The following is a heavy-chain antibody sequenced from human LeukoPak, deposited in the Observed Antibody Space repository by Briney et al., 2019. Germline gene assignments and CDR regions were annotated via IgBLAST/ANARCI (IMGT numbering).Heavy chain of an antibody. CDR3: GRIPAAGSLKGSFDI. Sequence: GESLKISCKGSGYSFTNYWIGWVRQMPGKGREWMGIIYPGDSDTTYSPSFQGQVTISADKSISTAYLQWSSLKASDSAMYYCGRIPAAGSLKGSFDIWGQGTMVTVSS. D-gene: IGHD6-13*01. J-gene: IGHJ3*02. V-gene: IGHV5-51*01. CDR2: IYPGDSDT. CDR1: GYSFTNYW.